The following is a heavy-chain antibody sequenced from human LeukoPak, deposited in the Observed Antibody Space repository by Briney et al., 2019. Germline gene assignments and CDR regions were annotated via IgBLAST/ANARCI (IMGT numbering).Heavy chain of an antibody. CDR1: GFTFSSYG. Sequence: GGSLRLSCAASGFTFSSYGMHWVRQAPGKGLEWVAVISYDGSNKYYADSVKGRFTISRDNSKNTLYLQMNSLRAEDTAVYYCARYGSGSYYNLGEFDYWGQGTLVTVSS. CDR3: ARYGSGSYYNLGEFDY. V-gene: IGHV3-30*03. D-gene: IGHD3-10*01. J-gene: IGHJ4*02. CDR2: ISYDGSNK.